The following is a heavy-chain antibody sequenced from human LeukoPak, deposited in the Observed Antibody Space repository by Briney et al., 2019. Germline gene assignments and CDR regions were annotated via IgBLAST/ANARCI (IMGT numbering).Heavy chain of an antibody. Sequence: SVKVSCKASGGTFSSYAISWVRQAPGQGLEWMGGIIPIFGTANYAQKFQGRVTITTDESTSTAYMELSSLRSEDTAVYYCARAYSSSWYRQKNSFDIWGQGTMVTVSS. CDR2: IIPIFGTA. J-gene: IGHJ3*02. CDR1: GGTFSSYA. D-gene: IGHD6-13*01. V-gene: IGHV1-69*05. CDR3: ARAYSSSWYRQKNSFDI.